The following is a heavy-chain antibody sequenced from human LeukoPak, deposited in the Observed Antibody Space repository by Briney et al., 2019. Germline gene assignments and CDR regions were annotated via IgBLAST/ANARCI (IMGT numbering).Heavy chain of an antibody. CDR3: ARDTTMITYWFDP. D-gene: IGHD5-18*01. CDR2: INPNSGGT. J-gene: IGHJ5*02. Sequence: ASVKVSCQALGYTFTDHYFHWVRQAPGQGLEWMGWINPNSGGTNYAQKFQGRVTMTRDTSVSTAYMELNRLRSDDTGVYYCARDTTMITYWFDPWGQGTLVTVSS. CDR1: GYTFTDHY. V-gene: IGHV1-2*02.